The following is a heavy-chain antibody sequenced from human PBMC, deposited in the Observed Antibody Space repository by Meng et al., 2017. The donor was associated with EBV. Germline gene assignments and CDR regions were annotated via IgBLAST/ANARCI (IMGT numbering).Heavy chain of an antibody. CDR3: SHVAYRRRISYFDS. Sequence: TLMEVWPRGAKPKQSLTLTCTFSGFLVTTRGMGVGRCRQPAGKPVEWLILVYWDNAGRYSSFLRNRLSITNATSKHQVFLRLTIMDPVDAGTYYCSHVAYRRRISYFDSWGQGTLVTVSS. V-gene: IGHV2-5*02. CDR2: VYWDNAG. D-gene: IGHD4-11*01. J-gene: IGHJ4*02. CDR1: GFLVTTRGMG.